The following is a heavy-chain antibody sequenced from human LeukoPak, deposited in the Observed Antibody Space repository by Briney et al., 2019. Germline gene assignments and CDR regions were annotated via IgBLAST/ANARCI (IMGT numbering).Heavy chain of an antibody. J-gene: IGHJ4*02. CDR1: GGTFSSYA. CDR3: ARESSDYYDSSGYYPGRYYSDY. CDR2: IIPIFGTA. D-gene: IGHD3-22*01. Sequence: SVKVSCKASGGTFSSYAISWVRQAPGQGLEWMGGIIPIFGTANYAQKFQGRVTITADESTSTAYMELSSLRSEDTAVYYCARESSDYYDSSGYYPGRYYSDYRGQGTLVTVSS. V-gene: IGHV1-69*13.